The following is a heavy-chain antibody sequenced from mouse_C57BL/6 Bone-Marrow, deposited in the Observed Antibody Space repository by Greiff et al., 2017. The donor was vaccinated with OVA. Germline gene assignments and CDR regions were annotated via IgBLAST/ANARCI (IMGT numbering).Heavy chain of an antibody. CDR1: GFSLTSYG. J-gene: IGHJ1*03. CDR3: AKTGFITTVVATLDWYFDV. V-gene: IGHV2-4*01. D-gene: IGHD1-1*01. CDR2: IWSGGST. Sequence: VQLQQSGPGLVQPSQSLSITCTVSGFSLTSYGVHWVRQPPGKGLEWLGVIWSGGSTDYNAAFISRLSISKDNSKSQVFFKMNMLQADDSSIYYCAKTGFITTVVATLDWYFDVWGTGTTVTVSS.